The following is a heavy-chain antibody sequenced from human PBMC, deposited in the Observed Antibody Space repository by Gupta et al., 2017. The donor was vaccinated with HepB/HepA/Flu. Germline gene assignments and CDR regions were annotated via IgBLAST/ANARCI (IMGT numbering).Heavy chain of an antibody. Sequence: EMHLSESGGGVVQPGGSRRLSCVASGLSFRDFAMSWVRQAPGRALEWLSTIDSYDRQRHYEDSVKGRFTISRDDSRDTLSLPIDSLRAEDTALYYCVTDVPPTTLPHFNGWGQGTLVTVSS. CDR2: IDSYDRQR. D-gene: IGHD1-1*01. CDR3: VTDVPPTTLPHFNG. J-gene: IGHJ4*02. CDR1: GLSFRDFA. V-gene: IGHV3-23*05.